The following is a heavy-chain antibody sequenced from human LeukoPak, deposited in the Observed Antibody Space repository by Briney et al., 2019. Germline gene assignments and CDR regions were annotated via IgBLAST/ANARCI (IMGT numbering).Heavy chain of an antibody. D-gene: IGHD6-19*01. CDR3: ARDLTAVAFDY. J-gene: IGHJ4*02. Sequence: GGSLRLSCAASGFTFSSYSMNWVRQAPGKGLEWVSYISSSSSTIYYADSVKGRFTISRDNAKNSLYPRMNSLRDEDTAVYYCARDLTAVAFDYWGQGTLVTVSS. CDR2: ISSSSSTI. CDR1: GFTFSSYS. V-gene: IGHV3-48*02.